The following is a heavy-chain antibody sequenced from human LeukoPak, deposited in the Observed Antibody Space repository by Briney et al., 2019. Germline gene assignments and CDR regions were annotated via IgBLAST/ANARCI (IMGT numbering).Heavy chain of an antibody. V-gene: IGHV3-33*06. Sequence: GGSLRLSCAASGFTFRNYGMHWVRQAPGKGLEWVALIWYDGSNKYYADSVKGRFTISRDNSKNTLYLQMNSLRAEDTAVYYCAKSFTRAFLYFDYWGQGTLVTVSS. J-gene: IGHJ4*02. CDR3: AKSFTRAFLYFDY. CDR2: IWYDGSNK. CDR1: GFTFRNYG. D-gene: IGHD2/OR15-2a*01.